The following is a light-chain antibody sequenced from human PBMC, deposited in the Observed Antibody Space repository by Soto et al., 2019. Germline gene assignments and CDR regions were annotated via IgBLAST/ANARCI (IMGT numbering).Light chain of an antibody. CDR2: EVT. CDR1: SSDVGGYNH. CDR3: SSYTTSRTLV. Sequence: QSALTQPASVSGSPGQSITISCTGTSSDVGGYNHVSWFQQHPGKAPKLIIFEVTNRPSGVSNRFSGSKSGNTASLTLSGLQAEDEAHDYCSSYTTSRTLVFGGGTKLTVL. V-gene: IGLV2-14*01. J-gene: IGLJ3*02.